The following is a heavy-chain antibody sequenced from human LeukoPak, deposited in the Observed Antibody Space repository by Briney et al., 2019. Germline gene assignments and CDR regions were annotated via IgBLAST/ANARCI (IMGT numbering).Heavy chain of an antibody. J-gene: IGHJ4*02. CDR1: GGSISSYY. Sequence: PSETLSLTCTVSGGSISSYYWSWIRQPPGKGLEWIGYIYYSGSTNYNPSLKSRVTISVDTSKNQFSLKLSSVTAADTAVYYCARVSAYCGGDCYQQVDYWGQGTLVTVSS. V-gene: IGHV4-59*01. CDR3: ARVSAYCGGDCYQQVDY. CDR2: IYYSGST. D-gene: IGHD2-21*02.